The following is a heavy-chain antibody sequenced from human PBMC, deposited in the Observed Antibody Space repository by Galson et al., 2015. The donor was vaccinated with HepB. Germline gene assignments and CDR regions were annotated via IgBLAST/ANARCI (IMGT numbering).Heavy chain of an antibody. V-gene: IGHV3-23*01. J-gene: IGHJ4*02. D-gene: IGHD3-9*01. CDR2: VTASGGVT. Sequence: SLRLSCAASGFIYSNYGMTWVRQAPGKGLEWVASVTASGGVTFHAASVKGRFTVSRDNSKNILHLQMNSLRAADTAVYSCAKMSGDWFFDFWGQGSLVSVSS. CDR3: AKMSGDWFFDF. CDR1: GFIYSNYG.